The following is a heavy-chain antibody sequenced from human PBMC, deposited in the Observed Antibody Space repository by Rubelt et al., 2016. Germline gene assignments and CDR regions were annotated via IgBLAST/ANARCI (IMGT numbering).Heavy chain of an antibody. CDR2: IYYSGST. CDR3: VKGHVGGYLSY. V-gene: IGHV4-61*05. J-gene: IGHJ4*02. D-gene: IGHD3-16*01. Sequence: GKGLEWIGYIYYSGSTNYNPSLKSRVTISVDKSKNHFSLKLNSVVAADTAVYYCVKGHVGGYLSYWGQGSLVTVSS.